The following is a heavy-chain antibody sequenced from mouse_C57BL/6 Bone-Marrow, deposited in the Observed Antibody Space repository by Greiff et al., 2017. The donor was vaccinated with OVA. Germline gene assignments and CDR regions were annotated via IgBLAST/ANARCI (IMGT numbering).Heavy chain of an antibody. Sequence: EVQGVESGGDLVKPGGSLKLSCAASGFTFSSYGMSWVRQTPDKRLEWVATISSGGSYTYYPDSVKGRFTISRDNAKNTLYLQMSSLKSEDTAIYYCARDYYGSDYWGQGTTLTVSS. CDR3: ARDYYGSDY. CDR2: ISSGGSYT. J-gene: IGHJ2*01. CDR1: GFTFSSYG. D-gene: IGHD1-1*01. V-gene: IGHV5-6*01.